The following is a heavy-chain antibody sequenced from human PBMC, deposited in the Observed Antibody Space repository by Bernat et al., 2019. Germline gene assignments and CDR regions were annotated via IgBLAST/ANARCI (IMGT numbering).Heavy chain of an antibody. CDR2: ISYDGSNK. CDR3: ARGTQIVATFYFFDY. V-gene: IGHV3-30*01. D-gene: IGHD5-12*01. CDR1: GFTFSSYA. J-gene: IGHJ4*02. Sequence: QVQLVESGGGVVQPGRSLRLSCAASGFTFSSYAMHWVRQAPGKGLEWVAGISYDGSNKYYADSVKGRFTISRDNSKNTLYLQMNSLRAEDTAVYYCARGTQIVATFYFFDYWGQGTLVTVSS.